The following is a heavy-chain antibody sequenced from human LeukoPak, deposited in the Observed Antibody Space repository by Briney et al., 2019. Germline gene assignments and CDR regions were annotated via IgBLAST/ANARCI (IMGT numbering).Heavy chain of an antibody. D-gene: IGHD3/OR15-3a*01. J-gene: IGHJ5*02. CDR1: GGSFSGYY. CDR2: INHSGST. Sequence: SETLSLTCAVYGGSFSGYYWSWIRQPPGKGLEWIGEINHSGSTNYNPSLKSRVTISVDTSKNQFSLKLNSVTAADTAVYYCARASPLGLNWFDPLGQGTLVTVS. V-gene: IGHV4-34*01. CDR3: ARASPLGLNWFDP.